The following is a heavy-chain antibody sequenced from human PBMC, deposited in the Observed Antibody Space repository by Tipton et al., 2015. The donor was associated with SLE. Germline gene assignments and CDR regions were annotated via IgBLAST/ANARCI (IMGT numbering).Heavy chain of an antibody. CDR1: GGSLSSYY. J-gene: IGHJ4*02. V-gene: IGHV4-59*12. Sequence: TLSLTCTVSGGSLSSYYWSWIRQPPGKGLQWIGYIYYSGSTNYNPSLKSRVTISVDTSKNQFSLNLSSVTAADTAVYYCARDEYRYDTTGYHLLGHFDFWGQGTLVTVSS. CDR2: IYYSGST. CDR3: ARDEYRYDTTGYHLLGHFDF. D-gene: IGHD3-22*01.